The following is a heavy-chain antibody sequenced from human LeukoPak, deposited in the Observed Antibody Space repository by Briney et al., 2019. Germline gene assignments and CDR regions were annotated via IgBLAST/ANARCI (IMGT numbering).Heavy chain of an antibody. J-gene: IGHJ3*02. D-gene: IGHD6-19*01. CDR3: AREIVKQWLVRKAQIDI. Sequence: SQTLSLTCAISGDSVSSNSAAWNWIRQSPSRGLEWLGRTYYRSKWYNDYAVSVKSRITINPGTSKNQFSLQLNSVTPEDTAVYYCAREIVKQWLVRKAQIDIWGQGTMVTVSS. V-gene: IGHV6-1*01. CDR1: GDSVSSNSAA. CDR2: TYYRSKWYN.